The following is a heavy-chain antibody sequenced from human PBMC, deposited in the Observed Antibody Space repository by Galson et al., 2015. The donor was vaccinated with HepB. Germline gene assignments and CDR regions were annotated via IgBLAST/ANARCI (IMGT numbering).Heavy chain of an antibody. Sequence: SVKVSCKASGYTFTSYYMHWVRQAPGQGLEWMGIINPSGGSTSYAQKFQGRVTMTRDTSTSTVYMELSSLRSEDTAVYYCARDDSSGWTPGLFFDYWGQGTLVTVSS. CDR2: INPSGGST. D-gene: IGHD6-19*01. V-gene: IGHV1-46*03. J-gene: IGHJ4*02. CDR1: GYTFTSYY. CDR3: ARDDSSGWTPGLFFDY.